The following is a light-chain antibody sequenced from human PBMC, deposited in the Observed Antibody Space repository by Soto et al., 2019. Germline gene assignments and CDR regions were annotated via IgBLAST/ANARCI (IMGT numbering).Light chain of an antibody. V-gene: IGKV3-11*01. CDR1: QSVSSY. CDR2: AAS. J-gene: IGKJ1*01. Sequence: ETVLTQSPATLSLSPGERATLSCGASQSVSSYLAWYPQKPGQAPRLLIYAASNRATGIPARFSGSGSGTDFTLTISSLEPEDFAVYYCQQRSNWPWTFGQGTKVEFK. CDR3: QQRSNWPWT.